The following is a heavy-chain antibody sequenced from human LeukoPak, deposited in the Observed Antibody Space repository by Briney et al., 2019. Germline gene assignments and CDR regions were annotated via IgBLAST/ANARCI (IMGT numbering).Heavy chain of an antibody. CDR1: GFTFSSYA. Sequence: GGSLRLSCAASGFTFSSYAMHWVRQAPGKGLEWVAVISYDGSNKYYADSAKGRFTISRDNSKNTLYLQMNSLRAEDTAVYYCARDSIVVVPAAMYEDYYYYYYMDVWGKGTTVTVSS. CDR2: ISYDGSNK. D-gene: IGHD2-2*01. V-gene: IGHV3-30*04. J-gene: IGHJ6*03. CDR3: ARDSIVVVPAAMYEDYYYYYYMDV.